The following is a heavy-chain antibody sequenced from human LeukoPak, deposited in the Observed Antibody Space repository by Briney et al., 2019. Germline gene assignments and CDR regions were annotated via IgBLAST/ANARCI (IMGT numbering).Heavy chain of an antibody. D-gene: IGHD4-11*01. CDR2: IYTSGST. Sequence: SQTLSLTCTVSGGSISSGSYYWRWIRQPAGTGLEWIGRIYTSGSTNYNPSLKSRVTISVDTSKNQFSLKLSSVTAADTAVYYCARDLRGNYGILDYWGQGTLVTVSS. CDR3: ARDLRGNYGILDY. V-gene: IGHV4-61*02. J-gene: IGHJ4*02. CDR1: GGSISSGSYY.